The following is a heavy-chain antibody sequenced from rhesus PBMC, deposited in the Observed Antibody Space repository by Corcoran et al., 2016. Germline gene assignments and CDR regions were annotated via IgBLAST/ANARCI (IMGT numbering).Heavy chain of an antibody. CDR2: ISYTEGRT. D-gene: IGHD1-44*01. J-gene: IGHJ5-2*02. CDR1: GFGFSDYS. CDR3: ARDALTTDNALDV. V-gene: IGHV3S18*01. Sequence: EVQLVESGGGLAKPGGSLRLTGAASGFGFSDYSMYWVRQASGKGLGWVSGISYTEGRTLSADAVKGRFTISREKGTNTLYLQMDSLRAEDTAVYYCARDALTTDNALDVWGRGVLVTVSS.